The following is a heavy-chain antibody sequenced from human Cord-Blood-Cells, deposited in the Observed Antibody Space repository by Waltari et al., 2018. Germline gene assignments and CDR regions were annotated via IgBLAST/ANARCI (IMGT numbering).Heavy chain of an antibody. CDR2: INHSGST. Sequence: QVQLQQWGAGLLKPSETLSLTCAVYGGSFSGYYWSWIRQPPGKGLEWIGEINHSGSTNYNPSLKSRVTISVDTSKNQFSLKLSSVTAADTAVYYCARGVAAAGSPYFDYWGQGTLVTVSS. D-gene: IGHD6-13*01. CDR3: ARGVAAAGSPYFDY. CDR1: GGSFSGYY. J-gene: IGHJ4*02. V-gene: IGHV4-34*01.